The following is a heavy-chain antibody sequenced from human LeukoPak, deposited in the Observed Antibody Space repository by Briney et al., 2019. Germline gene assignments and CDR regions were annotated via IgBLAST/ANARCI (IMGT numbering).Heavy chain of an antibody. CDR2: ISGSGGST. Sequence: PGGSLRLSCAASGFIFSNYGMSWVRQAPGKGLEWVSAISGSGGSTYYADSVKGRFTISRDNSKNTLYLQMNSLRAEDTAVYYCAPWGAPNRFDPWGQGTLVTVSS. J-gene: IGHJ5*02. V-gene: IGHV3-23*01. CDR1: GFIFSNYG. CDR3: APWGAPNRFDP. D-gene: IGHD3-16*01.